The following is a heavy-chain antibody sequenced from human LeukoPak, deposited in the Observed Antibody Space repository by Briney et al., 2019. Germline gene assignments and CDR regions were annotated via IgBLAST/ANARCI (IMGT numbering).Heavy chain of an antibody. V-gene: IGHV3-11*01. Sequence: GGSLRLSCGASGFTFSDYYMSWIRQAPGKGLEWVSYISSSGSTIYYADSVKGRFTISRDNAKNSLYLQMNSLRAEDTAVYYCARVVVATIGGVYFDYWGQGTLVTVSS. J-gene: IGHJ4*02. CDR2: ISSSGSTI. CDR1: GFTFSDYY. CDR3: ARVVVATIGGVYFDY. D-gene: IGHD5-12*01.